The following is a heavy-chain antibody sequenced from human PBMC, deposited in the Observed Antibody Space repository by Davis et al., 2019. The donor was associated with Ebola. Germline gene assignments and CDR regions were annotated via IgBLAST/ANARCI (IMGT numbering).Heavy chain of an antibody. V-gene: IGHV3-30*03. CDR2: ISYDGSNK. Sequence: GESLKISCAASGFTFSSYGMHWVRQAPGKGLEWVAVISYDGSNKYYADSVKGRFTISRDNSKNTLYLQMKSLRAGDTAGYYGAREGVGGDIVLMGYYYGMDVWGQGTTVTVSS. CDR3: AREGVGGDIVLMGYYYGMDV. CDR1: GFTFSSYG. D-gene: IGHD2-8*01. J-gene: IGHJ6*02.